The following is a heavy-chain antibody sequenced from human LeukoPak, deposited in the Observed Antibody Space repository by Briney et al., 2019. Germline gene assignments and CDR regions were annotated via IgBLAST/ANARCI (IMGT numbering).Heavy chain of an antibody. CDR1: GGTFSSYA. J-gene: IGHJ4*02. Sequence: SVKVSCKASGGTFSSYAISWVRQAPGQGLEWMGGIIPIFGTANYAQKFQGRVTITADESTSTAYMELSSLRPEDTAVYYRAHPDGHESGDYWGQGTLVTVSS. V-gene: IGHV1-69*13. CDR3: AHPDGHESGDY. D-gene: IGHD1-14*01. CDR2: IIPIFGTA.